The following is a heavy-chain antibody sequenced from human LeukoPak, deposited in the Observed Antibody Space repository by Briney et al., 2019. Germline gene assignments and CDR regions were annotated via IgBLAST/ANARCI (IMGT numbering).Heavy chain of an antibody. V-gene: IGHV3-30-3*01. J-gene: IGHJ4*02. CDR1: GFTFSSYA. D-gene: IGHD3-22*01. CDR2: ISYDGSNK. Sequence: GRSLRLSCAASGFTFSSYAMHWVRQAPGKGLEWVAVISYDGSNKYYADSVKGRFTISRDNSKNTLYLQMNSLRGENTDVYYCARDSSGYYYEPTGNYWGQGTLVTVSS. CDR3: ARDSSGYYYEPTGNY.